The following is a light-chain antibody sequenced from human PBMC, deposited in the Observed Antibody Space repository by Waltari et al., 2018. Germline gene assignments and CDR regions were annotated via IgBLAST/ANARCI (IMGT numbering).Light chain of an antibody. CDR2: YNSDSDK. CDR3: MIWPSNAWV. J-gene: IGLJ3*02. CDR1: SDINVGNYQ. V-gene: IGLV5-37*01. Sequence: QPVLTQPPSSSASPGDSARLTCTLPSDINVGNYQISWYQQKPGSPPRYLLYYNSDSDKGQGSGVPSRFSVSKDASSNTGILLISGLQSEDEADYYCMIWPSNAWVFGGGTKLTVL.